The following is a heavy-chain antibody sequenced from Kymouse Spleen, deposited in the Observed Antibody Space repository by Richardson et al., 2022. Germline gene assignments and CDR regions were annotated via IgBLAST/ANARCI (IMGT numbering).Heavy chain of an antibody. CDR3: ARESSTVTTFYYYGMDV. V-gene: IGHV4-4*02. D-gene: IGHD4-11,IGHD4-11*01. J-gene: IGHJ6*02. Sequence: QVQLQESGPGLVKPSGTLSLTCAVSGGSISSSNWWSWVRQPPGKGLEWIGEIYHSGSTNYNPSLKSRVTISVDKSKNQFSLKLSSVTAADTAVYYCARESSTVTTFYYYGMDVWGQGTTVTVSS. CDR1: GGSISSSNW. CDR2: IYHSGST.